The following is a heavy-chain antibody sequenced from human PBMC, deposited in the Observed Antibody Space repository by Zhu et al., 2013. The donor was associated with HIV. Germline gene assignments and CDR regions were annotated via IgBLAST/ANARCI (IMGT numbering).Heavy chain of an antibody. V-gene: IGHV1-8*01. J-gene: IGHJ4*02. D-gene: IGHD5-18*01. CDR1: GYTFTSYD. CDR3: ARGPRGYSYSVLFDY. Sequence: QVQLVQSGAEVKKPGASVKVSCKASGYTFTSYDINWVRQATGHGLEWMGWMNPNSGNTGYAQKFQGRVTMTRNTSITTASMELSGLRSEDTAVYYCARGPRGYSYSVLFDYWAREPWSPSPQ. CDR2: MNPNSGNT.